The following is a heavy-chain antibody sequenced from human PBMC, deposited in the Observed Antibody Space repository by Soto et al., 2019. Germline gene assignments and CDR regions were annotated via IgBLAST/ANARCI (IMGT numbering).Heavy chain of an antibody. CDR3: ARASLYGDHEDY. J-gene: IGHJ4*02. V-gene: IGHV3-33*01. CDR2: IWYDGSNK. Sequence: QVQLVESGGGVVQPGRSLRLSCAASGFTFSSYGMHWVRQAPGKGLEWVAVIWYDGSNKYYADSVKGRFTISRDNSKNPLYLQMNSLRAEDTAVYSCARASLYGDHEDYWGQGTLVTVSS. D-gene: IGHD4-17*01. CDR1: GFTFSSYG.